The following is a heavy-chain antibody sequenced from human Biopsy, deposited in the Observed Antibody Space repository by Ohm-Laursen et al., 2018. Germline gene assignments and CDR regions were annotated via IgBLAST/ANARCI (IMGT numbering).Heavy chain of an antibody. Sequence: SVKVSCRASGYNFGNYYINWVRKVPGQGLEWLGVVNPVAEATMYAQKFQDRITLTRDASTNTVYMDLTSLTSEDTAVYHCARESPLRLGVCGAIRCFKEVFGMDVWGQGTTVIVSS. CDR1: GYNFGNYY. D-gene: IGHD2-21*01. CDR2: VNPVAEAT. V-gene: IGHV1-46*01. J-gene: IGHJ6*02. CDR3: ARESPLRLGVCGAIRCFKEVFGMDV.